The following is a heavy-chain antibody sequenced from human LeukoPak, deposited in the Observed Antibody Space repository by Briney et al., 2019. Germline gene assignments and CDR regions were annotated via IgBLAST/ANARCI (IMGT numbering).Heavy chain of an antibody. Sequence: SETLSLTCTVSGGSISSGDYYWSWIRQPPGKGLEWIGYIYYSGSAYYNPSLKGRVTISVDTSKNQFSLKLSSVTAADTAVYYCASRGYSYGSESRWGQGTLVTVSS. CDR2: IYYSGSA. CDR1: GGSISSGDYY. CDR3: ASRGYSYGSESR. J-gene: IGHJ4*02. V-gene: IGHV4-30-4*01. D-gene: IGHD5-18*01.